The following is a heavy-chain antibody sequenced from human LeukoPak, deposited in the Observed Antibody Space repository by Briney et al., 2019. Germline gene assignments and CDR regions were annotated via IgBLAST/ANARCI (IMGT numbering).Heavy chain of an antibody. Sequence: SETLSLTCTVSGGSISSYYWSWIRQPPGKGLEWIGYIDYSGYTNYNPSLKSRVTISLDTSTNQFSLKLNSVTAADTAVYYCARDRALGSGKYYFDYWGQGTPVTVSS. CDR2: IDYSGYT. D-gene: IGHD3-16*01. V-gene: IGHV4-59*01. J-gene: IGHJ4*02. CDR3: ARDRALGSGKYYFDY. CDR1: GGSISSYY.